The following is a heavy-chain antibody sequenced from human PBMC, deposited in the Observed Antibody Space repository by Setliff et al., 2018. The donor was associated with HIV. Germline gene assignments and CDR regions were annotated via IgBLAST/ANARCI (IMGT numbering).Heavy chain of an antibody. J-gene: IGHJ4*02. V-gene: IGHV4-39*01. D-gene: IGHD3-3*01. CDR1: GGSMSSSGPGYY. CDR2: VYYRGRT. Sequence: SETLSLTCTVSGGSMSSSGPGYYWGWVRQTPGGGLEWIGSVYYRGRTYYNPSLKSRFTITVDTSKNQLSLKLTSMAAAVTAMYYCARSQPDTIFGVVTFDCWGQGKMVTVSS. CDR3: ARSQPDTIFGVVTFDC.